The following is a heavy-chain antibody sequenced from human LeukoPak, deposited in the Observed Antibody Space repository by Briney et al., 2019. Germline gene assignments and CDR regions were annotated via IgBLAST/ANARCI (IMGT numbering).Heavy chain of an antibody. D-gene: IGHD3-10*01. CDR1: GGSFSGYY. V-gene: IGHV4-34*01. CDR2: INHSGST. J-gene: IGHJ5*02. Sequence: PSETLSLTCAVYGGSFSGYYWSWIRQPPGKGLEWIGEINHSGSTNYNPSLKSRVTISVDTSKNQFSLKLSSVTAADTAVYYCARGVSFVFITMVRGALNWFDPWGQGTLVTVSS. CDR3: ARGVSFVFITMVRGALNWFDP.